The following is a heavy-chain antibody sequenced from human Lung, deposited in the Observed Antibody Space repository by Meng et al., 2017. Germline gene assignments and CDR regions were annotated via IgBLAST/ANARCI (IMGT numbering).Heavy chain of an antibody. V-gene: IGHV1-18*01. CDR1: ADTFANYA. CDR3: ATARFSFLLGFDY. J-gene: IGHJ4*02. D-gene: IGHD2-8*02. CDR2: ISTHNGNT. Sequence: QVQLVQAGAEIKKPGAAVMVCCKASADTFANYAISWVRQAPGQGLEWMGRISTHNGNTNYALKLQGRVTVTTDTSTSTAYMELRNLRSDDTAIYYCATARFSFLLGFDYWGQGTLVTVSS.